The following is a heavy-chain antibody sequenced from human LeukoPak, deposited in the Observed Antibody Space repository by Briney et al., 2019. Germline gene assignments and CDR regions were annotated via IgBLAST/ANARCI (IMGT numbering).Heavy chain of an antibody. D-gene: IGHD3-3*01. CDR3: CYDFWSGYRRGYYYMDV. CDR1: GFTFSSYA. V-gene: IGHV3-23*01. CDR2: ISGSGGST. J-gene: IGHJ6*03. Sequence: GSLRLSCAASGFTFSSYAMSWVRQAPGKGLEWVSAISGSGGSTYYADSVKGRFTISRDNSKNTLYLQMNSLRAEDTAVYYCCYDFWSGYRRGYYYMDVWGKGTTVTVSS.